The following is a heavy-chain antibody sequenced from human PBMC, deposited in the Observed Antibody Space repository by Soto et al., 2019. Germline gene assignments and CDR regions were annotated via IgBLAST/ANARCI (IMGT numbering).Heavy chain of an antibody. CDR1: GYTFTGYA. CDR2: INAGNGNT. D-gene: IGHD6-19*01. CDR3: ARDLAVPPDFDY. Sequence: ASVKVSCKASGYTFTGYAMHWVRQAPGQRLEWMGWINAGNGNTKYSQKFQGRVTITRDTSASTAYMELSSLRSEDTAVYSCARDLAVPPDFDYWGHGTPVTVSS. J-gene: IGHJ4*01. V-gene: IGHV1-3*01.